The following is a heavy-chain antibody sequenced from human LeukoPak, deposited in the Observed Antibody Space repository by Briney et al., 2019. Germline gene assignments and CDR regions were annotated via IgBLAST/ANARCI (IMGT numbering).Heavy chain of an antibody. CDR2: IIPSLGTA. D-gene: IGHD3-10*01. J-gene: IGHJ3*02. V-gene: IGHV1-69*06. Sequence: SVKVSCKASGGTFSSYAISWVRQAPGQGLEWMGGIIPSLGTANYAHKFQGRVTVTEDTSTDTTYMELSSLRSEDTAVYYCATGTYYFGLNIFNIWGQGTMVTVSS. CDR1: GGTFSSYA. CDR3: ATGTYYFGLNIFNI.